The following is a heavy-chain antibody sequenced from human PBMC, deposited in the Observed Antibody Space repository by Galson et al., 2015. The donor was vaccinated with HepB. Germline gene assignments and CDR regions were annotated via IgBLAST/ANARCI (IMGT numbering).Heavy chain of an antibody. CDR3: AREDATINVAALEY. J-gene: IGHJ4*02. CDR2: IWKDGSNK. CDR1: GFDFGNYG. Sequence: SLRLSCAASGFDFGNYGMHWVRQAPGKGLEWMALIWKDGSNKHYADSLKGRFRIPRDNAKNTLFLEADSVRAEDTAVYYCAREDATINVAALEYWGPGVLVTVFS. V-gene: IGHV3-33*01. D-gene: IGHD2-15*01.